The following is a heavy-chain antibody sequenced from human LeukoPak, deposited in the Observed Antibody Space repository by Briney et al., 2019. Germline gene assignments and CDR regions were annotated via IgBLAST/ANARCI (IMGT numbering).Heavy chain of an antibody. D-gene: IGHD5/OR15-5a*01. CDR3: ASLSLFYGFDP. J-gene: IGHJ5*02. V-gene: IGHV3-11*04. Sequence: GGSLRLSCAASGITFSDYYMSWIRQAPGKGLEWVSYISSSGSTIYYADSVKGRFTISRDNAKNSLYLQMNSLRAEDTAVYYCASLSLFYGFDPWGQGTLVTVSS. CDR1: GITFSDYY. CDR2: ISSSGSTI.